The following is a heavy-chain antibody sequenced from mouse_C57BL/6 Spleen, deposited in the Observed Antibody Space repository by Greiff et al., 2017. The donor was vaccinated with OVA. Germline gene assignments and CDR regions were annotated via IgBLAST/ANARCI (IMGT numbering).Heavy chain of an antibody. CDR3: ARPWDGD. J-gene: IGHJ2*01. D-gene: IGHD4-1*01. CDR2: IYPGSGNT. Sequence: VKLVESGPVLVKPGASVKMSCKASGYTFTDYYIHWVKQRPGQGLEWIARIYPGSGNTYYNEKFKGKATLTADKSSSTAYMQLSSLTSEDSAVYFCARPWDGDWGQGTTLTVSS. CDR1: GYTFTDYY. V-gene: IGHV1-76*01.